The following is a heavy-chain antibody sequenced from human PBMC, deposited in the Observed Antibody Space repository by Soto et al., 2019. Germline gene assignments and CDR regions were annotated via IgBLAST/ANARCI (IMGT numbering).Heavy chain of an antibody. CDR1: GGSFSGYY. V-gene: IGHV4-34*01. CDR3: ARGLDYYGSGMNWFDP. CDR2: INHSGST. Sequence: QVQLQQWGAGLLKPSETLSLTCAVYGGSFSGYYWSWIRQPPGKWLEWIGEINHSGSTNYNPSLKSRVTISVTTSKNQFSLELSYVAAADTAVYYCARGLDYYGSGMNWFDPWGQGTLVTVSS. D-gene: IGHD3-10*01. J-gene: IGHJ5*02.